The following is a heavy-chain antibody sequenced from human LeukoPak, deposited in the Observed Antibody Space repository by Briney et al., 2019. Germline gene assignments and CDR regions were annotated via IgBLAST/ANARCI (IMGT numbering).Heavy chain of an antibody. Sequence: PGGSLRLSCAASGFTFGDYWMSWVRQAPGLGLEWVAYINKDGSVIDYVDSVKGRFTISRDNSKNTLYLQMNSLRAEDTAVYYCAKELSFGDYYDSSGYYYGAYFDYWGQGTLVTVSS. CDR2: INKDGSVI. J-gene: IGHJ4*02. V-gene: IGHV3-7*03. CDR1: GFTFGDYW. CDR3: AKELSFGDYYDSSGYYYGAYFDY. D-gene: IGHD3-22*01.